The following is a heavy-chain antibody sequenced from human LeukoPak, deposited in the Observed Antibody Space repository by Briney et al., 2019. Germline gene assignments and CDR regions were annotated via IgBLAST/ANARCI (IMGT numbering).Heavy chain of an antibody. CDR1: GFTFSSYG. CDR3: AKGQSEENPDDAFDI. CDR2: IWYDGSNK. V-gene: IGHV3-33*06. J-gene: IGHJ3*02. Sequence: PGRSLRLSCAASGFTFSSYGMHWFRQAPDKGLEWVAVIWYDGSNKYYADSVKGRFTISRDNSKNALYLQMNSRRVEDTAVYYCAKGQSEENPDDAFDIWGQGTMVTVSS. D-gene: IGHD5-24*01.